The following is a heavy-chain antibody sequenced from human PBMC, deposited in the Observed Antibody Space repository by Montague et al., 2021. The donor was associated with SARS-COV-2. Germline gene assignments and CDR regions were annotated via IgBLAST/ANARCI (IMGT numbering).Heavy chain of an antibody. CDR3: ARDYDDYLDF. V-gene: IGHV4-39*01. J-gene: IGHJ4*02. CDR1: GGSIRSSSFY. CDR2: ISSSGYT. Sequence: SETLPLTCTVSGGSIRSSSFYWGWIRQPPGKGLEWIGSISSSGYTYYNPSLKSRVTIFVDTSKNQFSLKLSSVTAADTAVYYCARDYDDYLDFWGQGNLVTVSS. D-gene: IGHD4-17*01.